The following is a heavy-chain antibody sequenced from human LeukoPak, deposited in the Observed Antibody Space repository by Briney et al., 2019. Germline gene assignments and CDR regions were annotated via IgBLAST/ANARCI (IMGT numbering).Heavy chain of an antibody. CDR3: ARDLDGLRFLEWLLPQDY. D-gene: IGHD3-3*01. CDR2: INPNSGGT. V-gene: IGHV1-2*02. J-gene: IGHJ4*02. CDR1: GYTFTGYY. Sequence: ASVKVSCKAPGYTFTGYYMHWVRQAPGQGLEWMGWINPNSGGTNYAQKFQGRVTMTRDTSISTAYMELSRLRSDDTAVYYCARDLDGLRFLEWLLPQDYWGQGTLVTVSS.